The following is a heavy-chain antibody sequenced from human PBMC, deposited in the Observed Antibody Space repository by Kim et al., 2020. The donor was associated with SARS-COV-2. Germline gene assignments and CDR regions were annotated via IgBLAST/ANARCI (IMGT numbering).Heavy chain of an antibody. J-gene: IGHJ6*02. CDR1: GYTFTSYA. Sequence: ASVKVSCKASGYTFTSYAMNWVRQAPGQGLEWMGWINTNTGNPTYAQGFTGRFVFSLDTSVSTAYLQISSLKAEDTAVYYCARVRITIFRVPHYGMDVWGQGTTVTVSS. CDR2: INTNTGNP. V-gene: IGHV7-4-1*02. D-gene: IGHD3-3*01. CDR3: ARVRITIFRVPHYGMDV.